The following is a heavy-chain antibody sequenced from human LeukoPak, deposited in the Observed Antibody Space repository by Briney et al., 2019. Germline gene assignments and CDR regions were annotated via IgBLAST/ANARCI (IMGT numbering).Heavy chain of an antibody. D-gene: IGHD2-2*01. Sequence: SETLSLTCTVSGGSISSYYWSWIRQPPGKGLEWIGYIYYGGSTNYNPSLKSRVTISVDTSKNQFSLKLSSVTAADTAVYYCARVAVVPAATHFDYWGQGTLVTVSS. CDR3: ARVAVVPAATHFDY. V-gene: IGHV4-59*01. CDR2: IYYGGST. CDR1: GGSISSYY. J-gene: IGHJ4*02.